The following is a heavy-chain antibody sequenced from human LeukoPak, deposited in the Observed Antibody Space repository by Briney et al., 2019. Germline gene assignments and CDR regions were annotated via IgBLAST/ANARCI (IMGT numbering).Heavy chain of an antibody. CDR2: TYYSGST. J-gene: IGHJ2*01. V-gene: IGHV4-61*01. CDR1: GGSVSSGSHY. Sequence: SETLSLTCTVSGGSVSSGSHYWSWIRQPPGKGLEWMGYTYYSGSTGYNLSLRTRLTISVDTSNNQFSLKLSSVTAADTAVYYCARGVWFGELTNWYFDLWGRGTLVTVSS. D-gene: IGHD3-10*01. CDR3: ARGVWFGELTNWYFDL.